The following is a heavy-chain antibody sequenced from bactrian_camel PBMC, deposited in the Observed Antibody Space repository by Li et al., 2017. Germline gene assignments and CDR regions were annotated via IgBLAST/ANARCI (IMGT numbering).Heavy chain of an antibody. CDR3: AAAFSEYGSCHWKGYEYTY. CDR2: IDAYSRR. J-gene: IGHJ4*01. CDR1: YTYRTRC. V-gene: IGHV3S6*01. D-gene: IGHD6*01. Sequence: HVQLVESGGGSVQAGGSLRLSCGYTYRTRCMAWFRQAPGKEREGVAAIDAYSRRWYGDSVKGRFTVSKDNAKYTLYLQMNSLKPEDTAMYYCAAAFSEYGSCHWKGYEYTYWDQGTQVTVS.